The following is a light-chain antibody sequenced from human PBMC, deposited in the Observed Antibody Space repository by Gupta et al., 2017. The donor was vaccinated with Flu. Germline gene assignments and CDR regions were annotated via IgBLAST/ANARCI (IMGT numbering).Light chain of an antibody. V-gene: IGLV1-40*01. CDR2: ANH. CDR3: QSYDNSLGGSAV. Sequence: QSFLTQPPSVSGAPGDTIIISCTGDSSNLGAGYDVHWYHQQPGTAPKLLIFANHRRPSGVPDRFSGSRSGASASLAIAGLQSVDDGDYYCQSYDNSLGGSAVFGAGTRVT. CDR1: SSNLGAGYD. J-gene: IGLJ2*01.